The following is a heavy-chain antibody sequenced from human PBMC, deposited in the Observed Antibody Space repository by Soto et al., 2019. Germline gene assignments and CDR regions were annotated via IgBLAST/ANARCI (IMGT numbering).Heavy chain of an antibody. V-gene: IGHV5-51*01. Sequence: GESLKISCKGSGYNFTTFWIGWVRQVPGKGLEWMGIIYPGDSETKYSPDFEGQVTISADRSTNTAYLQWRSLRASDTAMYYCAILGFPGAIYFDSWGLGTLVTVSS. J-gene: IGHJ4*02. D-gene: IGHD3-3*02. CDR2: IYPGDSET. CDR1: GYNFTTFW. CDR3: AILGFPGAIYFDS.